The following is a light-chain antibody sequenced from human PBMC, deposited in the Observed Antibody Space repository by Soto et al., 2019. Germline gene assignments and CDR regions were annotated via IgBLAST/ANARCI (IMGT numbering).Light chain of an antibody. CDR3: QQYGNSPRT. CDR1: QSVYSDF. CDR2: GAS. J-gene: IGKJ1*01. V-gene: IGKV3-20*01. Sequence: EIVLTQSPGTLSLSPGERATLSCRASQSVYSDFLAWYQQRPGQAPRLLIYGASSRVTGIPDRFGGSGSGTDFTLTISRLEPEDFAVYYCQQYGNSPRTFGLGTKVEIK.